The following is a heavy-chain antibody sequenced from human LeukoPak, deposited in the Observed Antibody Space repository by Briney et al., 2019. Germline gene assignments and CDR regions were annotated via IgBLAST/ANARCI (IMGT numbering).Heavy chain of an antibody. Sequence: ASVKVSCKASGYTFTSYAMSWVRQAPGKGLEWVSAISGSGGSTYYADSVKGRFTISRDNSKNTLYLQMNSLRAEDTAVYYCAKETAAAGTDYFDYWGQGTLVTVSS. CDR2: ISGSGGST. D-gene: IGHD6-13*01. V-gene: IGHV3-23*01. CDR3: AKETAAAGTDYFDY. J-gene: IGHJ4*02. CDR1: GYTFTSYA.